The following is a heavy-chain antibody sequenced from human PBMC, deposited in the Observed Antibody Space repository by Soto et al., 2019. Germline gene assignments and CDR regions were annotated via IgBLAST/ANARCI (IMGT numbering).Heavy chain of an antibody. CDR3: ARSYSGPFDP. J-gene: IGHJ5*02. V-gene: IGHV4-34*01. CDR2: INYSGGT. Sequence: SETLSLTCAVYGGTFSSYYWNWIRQPPGKGLEWIGDINYSGGTNYNPSLKSRVTISVDTSKNQFSLKLGSVTAADTAVYYCARSYSGPFDPWGQGTLVTVSS. D-gene: IGHD6-13*01. CDR1: GGTFSSYY.